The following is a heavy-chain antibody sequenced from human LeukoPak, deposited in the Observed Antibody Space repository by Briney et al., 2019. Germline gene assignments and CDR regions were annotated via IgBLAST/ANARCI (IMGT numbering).Heavy chain of an antibody. Sequence: KPGGSLRLSCAASGFTFSDYHMSWIRQAPGKGLEWVSSISSSSSYIYYADSVKGRFTISRDNAKNSLYLQMNSLRAEDTAVYYCARAPDFWSGYFDYWGQGTLVTVSS. CDR2: ISSSSSYI. CDR3: ARAPDFWSGYFDY. D-gene: IGHD3-3*01. CDR1: GFTFSDYH. V-gene: IGHV3-11*06. J-gene: IGHJ4*02.